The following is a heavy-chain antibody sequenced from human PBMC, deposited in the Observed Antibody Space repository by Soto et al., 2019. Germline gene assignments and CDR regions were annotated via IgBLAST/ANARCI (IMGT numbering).Heavy chain of an antibody. D-gene: IGHD2-21*02. CDR2: ISAYNGNT. CDR3: ARDREVVGGYCYSCYSYYGMDV. J-gene: IGHJ6*02. V-gene: IGHV1-18*01. CDR1: GYTFTSYG. Sequence: ASVKVSCKASGYTFTSYGISWVRQAPGQGLEWMGWISAYNGNTNYAQKLQGRVTMTTDTSTSTAYMELRSLRSDDTAVYYCARDREVVGGYCYSCYSYYGMDVWGQGTTVTVSS.